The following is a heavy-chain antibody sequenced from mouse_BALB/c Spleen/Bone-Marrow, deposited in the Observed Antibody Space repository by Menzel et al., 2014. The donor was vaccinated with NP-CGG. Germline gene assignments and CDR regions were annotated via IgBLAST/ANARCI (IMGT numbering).Heavy chain of an antibody. J-gene: IGHJ2*01. D-gene: IGHD4-1*01. CDR1: GSTFSSFG. V-gene: IGHV5-17*02. CDR2: ISSGSSTI. Sequence: EVKVVESGGGLVQPGGSRKLSCAASGSTFSSFGMHWVRQAPERGLEWVAYISSGSSTIFYADTVKGRFTISRDNPKNTLFLQMTSLRSEDTAMYYCTRGGNWEDFDYWGQGTTLTVSS. CDR3: TRGGNWEDFDY.